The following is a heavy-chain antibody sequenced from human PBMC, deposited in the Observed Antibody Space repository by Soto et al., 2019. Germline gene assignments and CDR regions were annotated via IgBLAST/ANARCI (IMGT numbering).Heavy chain of an antibody. CDR1: GFTFSNYA. CDR3: AKEYDILTGYDH. V-gene: IGHV3-23*01. J-gene: IGHJ4*02. Sequence: EVQLLESGGGLIQPGGSLRLSCAASGFTFSNYAMSWVRQAPGKGLEWVSGIRGGGGRTYYADSVKGRFTISRDNSKNTLFLQMNSLRVEDTALYYCAKEYDILTGYDHWGPGTLVTVSS. CDR2: IRGGGGRT. D-gene: IGHD3-9*01.